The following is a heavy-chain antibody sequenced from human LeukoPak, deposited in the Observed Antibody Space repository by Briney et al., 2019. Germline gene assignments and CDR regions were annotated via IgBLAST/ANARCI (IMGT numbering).Heavy chain of an antibody. D-gene: IGHD3-3*01. CDR2: INPSGGST. Sequence: GASVKVSCKASGYTFTSYGISWVRQAPGQGLEWMGIINPSGGSTSYAQKFQGRVTMTRDTSTSTVYMELSSLRSEDTAVYYCARGTLIWAPFDWGQGTLVTVSS. V-gene: IGHV1-46*01. CDR1: GYTFTSYG. CDR3: ARGTLIWAPFD. J-gene: IGHJ4*02.